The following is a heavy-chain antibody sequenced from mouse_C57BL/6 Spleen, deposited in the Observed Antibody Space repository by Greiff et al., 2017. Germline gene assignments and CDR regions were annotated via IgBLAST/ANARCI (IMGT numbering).Heavy chain of an antibody. CDR1: GFTFSSYA. D-gene: IGHD4-1*01. Sequence: EVQLVESGGGLVKPGGSLKLSCAASGFTFSSYAMSWVRQTPEKRLEWVATISDGGSYTYFPDNVKGRFTISRDNAKNNLYLQMSHLKSEDTAMYYCARENWSYYFDYWGQGTTLTVSS. CDR2: ISDGGSYT. CDR3: ARENWSYYFDY. J-gene: IGHJ2*01. V-gene: IGHV5-4*01.